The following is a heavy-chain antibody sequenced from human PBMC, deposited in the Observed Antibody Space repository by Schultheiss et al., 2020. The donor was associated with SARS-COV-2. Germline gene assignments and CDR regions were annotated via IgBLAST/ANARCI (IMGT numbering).Heavy chain of an antibody. Sequence: GGSLRLSCAASGFTFSSYAMSWVRQAPGKGLEWVSGISGNGGSTHYADPVEGRFTISRDNSKNTVYLQMNSLRAEDTAIYYCAKEAAATTGTSDWFDPWGQGKLVTVSS. D-gene: IGHD6-13*01. J-gene: IGHJ5*02. CDR1: GFTFSSYA. CDR3: AKEAAATTGTSDWFDP. V-gene: IGHV3-23*01. CDR2: ISGNGGST.